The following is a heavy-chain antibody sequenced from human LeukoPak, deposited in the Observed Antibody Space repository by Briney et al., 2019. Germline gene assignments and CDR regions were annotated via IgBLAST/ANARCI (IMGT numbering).Heavy chain of an antibody. CDR3: ASDGGVVTTGYYFDY. J-gene: IGHJ4*02. CDR1: GFTFSSYE. V-gene: IGHV3-48*03. CDR2: ISSSGSTI. Sequence: PGGSLRLPCAASGFTFSSYEMNWVRQAPGKGLEWVSYISSSGSTIYYADSVKGRFTISRDNAKNSLYLQMNSLRAEDTAVYYCASDGGVVTTGYYFDYWGQGTLVTVSS. D-gene: IGHD3-3*01.